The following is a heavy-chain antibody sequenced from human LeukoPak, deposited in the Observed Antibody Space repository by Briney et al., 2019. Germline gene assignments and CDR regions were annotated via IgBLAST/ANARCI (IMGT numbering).Heavy chain of an antibody. J-gene: IGHJ4*02. CDR3: ARVMHDSSGYFYFDY. Sequence: PGGSLRLSCAASGFTFSSYSMNWVRQAPGKGLEWVSSISSSSNYIYYADSVKGRFTISRDSAKNSLYLQMNSLRAEDTAVYYCARVMHDSSGYFYFDYWGQGTLVTVSS. CDR1: GFTFSSYS. V-gene: IGHV3-21*01. CDR2: ISSSSNYI. D-gene: IGHD3-22*01.